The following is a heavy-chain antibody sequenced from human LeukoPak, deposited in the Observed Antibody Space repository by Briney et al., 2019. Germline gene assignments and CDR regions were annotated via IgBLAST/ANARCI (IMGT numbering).Heavy chain of an antibody. CDR1: GGSISSYY. J-gene: IGHJ4*02. CDR3: ATYPSRYTKKEYYFDY. CDR2: IYYSGST. V-gene: IGHV4-59*08. D-gene: IGHD5-12*01. Sequence: SETLSLTCTVSGGSISSYYWSWIRQPPGKGLEWIGYIYYSGSTNYNPSLKSRVTISVDTSKNQFSLKLSSVTAADTAVYYCATYPSRYTKKEYYFDYWGQGTLVTVSS.